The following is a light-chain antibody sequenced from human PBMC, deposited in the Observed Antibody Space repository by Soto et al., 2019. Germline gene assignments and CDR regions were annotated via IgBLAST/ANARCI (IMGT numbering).Light chain of an antibody. Sequence: QSVLTQPASVSGSPGQSITISCTGTSSDVGAYNYVSWYQQHPGKAPKLMIYDVSNRPSGVSNRFSGSKSGNTASLTISGLQAEDEADYYCSSYTSSRTDVFGTGTKVTVL. CDR2: DVS. CDR1: SSDVGAYNY. CDR3: SSYTSSRTDV. J-gene: IGLJ1*01. V-gene: IGLV2-14*01.